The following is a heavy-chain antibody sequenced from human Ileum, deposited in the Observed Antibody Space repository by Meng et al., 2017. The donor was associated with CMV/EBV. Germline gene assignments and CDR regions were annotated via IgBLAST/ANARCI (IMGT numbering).Heavy chain of an antibody. CDR1: GGSIRSSDCY. J-gene: IGHJ5*02. D-gene: IGHD5-24*01. Sequence: TLSGGSIRSSDCYWSWIRRPPGQSLEWIGYIYSSGSTYYTPSLESRLPISLDTSTNQFSLTLSSETTADTAMYYCARRSRMQMGFDPWGQGTLVTVSS. V-gene: IGHV4-30-4*08. CDR2: IYSSGST. CDR3: ARRSRMQMGFDP.